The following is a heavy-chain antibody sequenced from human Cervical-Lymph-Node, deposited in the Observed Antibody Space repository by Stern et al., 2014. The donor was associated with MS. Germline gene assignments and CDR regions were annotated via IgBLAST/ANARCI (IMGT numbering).Heavy chain of an antibody. Sequence: VQLVESGGGVVQPGRSLRLSCAASGFSFSSYTMHWVRQAPGKGLEVVAAISFDGRNKYYTYSVRGRFTISRDTSNNTLFLQMSTLRTEDTAVFYCASPPPFDFWGQGTLVAVSS. V-gene: IGHV3-30*14. CDR1: GFSFSSYT. CDR3: ASPPPFDF. J-gene: IGHJ4*02. CDR2: ISFDGRNK.